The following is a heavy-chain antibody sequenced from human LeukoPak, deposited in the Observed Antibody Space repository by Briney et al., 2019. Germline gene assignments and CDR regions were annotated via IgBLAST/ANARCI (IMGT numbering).Heavy chain of an antibody. Sequence: GGSLRLSCAASGFSFSGHWMNWVRQAPGKGLEWVADINEDGSKIYSLDSVKGRFTISRDNAKNSLSLQLNTLRAEDTAVYYCARWSHVSGRWFLDNWGRGTLVSVSS. CDR2: INEDGSKI. CDR1: GFSFSGHW. D-gene: IGHD3-10*01. J-gene: IGHJ4*02. CDR3: ARWSHVSGRWFLDN. V-gene: IGHV3-7*05.